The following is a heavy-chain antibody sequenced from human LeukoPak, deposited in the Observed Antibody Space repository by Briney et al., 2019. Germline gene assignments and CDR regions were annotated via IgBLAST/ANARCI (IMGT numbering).Heavy chain of an antibody. V-gene: IGHV3-11*04. CDR2: ISSVTSAI. Sequence: PGGSLRLSCAASGLSISDYYMSWIRQAPGEGLQWISYISSVTSAIHYADSMKGRFTMSRDNAKNSVYLQMNSLRLEDTAVYYCARDGAPSGSYSHFDSWGQGTLVTVSS. CDR1: GLSISDYY. D-gene: IGHD1-26*01. J-gene: IGHJ4*02. CDR3: ARDGAPSGSYSHFDS.